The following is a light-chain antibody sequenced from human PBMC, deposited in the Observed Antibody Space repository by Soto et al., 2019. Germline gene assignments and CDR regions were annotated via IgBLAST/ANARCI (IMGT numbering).Light chain of an antibody. J-gene: IGKJ1*01. CDR1: QTVSSY. Sequence: EIVLTQSPATLSLSPGERATLSCRASQTVSSYLLWYQQKRGQAPRLLIYGASTRATGIPARFSGSGSGTEFTLTISSLQPDDFASYYCQKYNAYSRTFGQGTKVDIK. CDR3: QKYNAYSRT. CDR2: GAS. V-gene: IGKV3-15*01.